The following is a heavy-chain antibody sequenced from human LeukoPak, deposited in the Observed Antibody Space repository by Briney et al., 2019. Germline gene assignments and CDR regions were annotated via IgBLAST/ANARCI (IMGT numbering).Heavy chain of an antibody. J-gene: IGHJ4*02. D-gene: IGHD5-24*01. CDR1: GVSFNDYY. V-gene: IGHV4-34*01. Sequence: SETLSLTCAVSGVSFNDYYWSWVRQTPGKGLEWIGEINHSGYTNDSPSLKSRLTISMDTSTNQFSLTLSDVTATDTAVYYCARQDGVLDGYNSDDWDYFDYWGQGTLVTVSS. CDR2: INHSGYT. CDR3: ARQDGVLDGYNSDDWDYFDY.